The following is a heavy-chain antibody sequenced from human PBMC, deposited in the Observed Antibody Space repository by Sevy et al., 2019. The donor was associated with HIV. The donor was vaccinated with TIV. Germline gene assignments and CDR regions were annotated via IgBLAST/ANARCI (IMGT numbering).Heavy chain of an antibody. D-gene: IGHD3-22*01. J-gene: IGHJ4*02. CDR3: ASSFYYHSSGYIDY. V-gene: IGHV4-39*01. Sequence: AETLSLTCTVSGGSISSSSYYWGWIRQPPGNGLEWIGSIYYSGSTYYNPSLKSRVTISLDTSKNQFSLKLSSVTAADTAVYYCASSFYYHSSGYIDYWGQGTLVRVSS. CDR2: IYYSGST. CDR1: GGSISSSSYY.